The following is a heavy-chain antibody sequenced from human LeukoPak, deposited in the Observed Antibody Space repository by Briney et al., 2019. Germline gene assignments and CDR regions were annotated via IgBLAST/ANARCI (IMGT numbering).Heavy chain of an antibody. CDR1: GFTLSSNW. D-gene: IGHD2-21*02. V-gene: IGHV3-74*01. CDR2: IDDVGSGT. CDR3: ATVFDF. J-gene: IGHJ5*01. Sequence: PGRSLRLSCAASGFTLSSNWMHWVRQVPGKGLEWVSRIDDVGSGTSYADSVKGRFTISRDDAKNTVYLQMNSLRAEDTAVYYCATVFDFWGQGTLVTVSS.